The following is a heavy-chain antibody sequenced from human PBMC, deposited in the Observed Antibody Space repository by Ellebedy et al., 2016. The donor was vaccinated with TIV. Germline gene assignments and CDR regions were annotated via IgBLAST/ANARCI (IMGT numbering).Heavy chain of an antibody. CDR1: GFTVSSNY. D-gene: IGHD6-19*01. Sequence: GGSLRLSCAASGFTVSSNYMSWVRQAPGRGLEWVSTIYSSGVTYYAGSVKGRFTISRDNSKNTLYLQMNSLRAEDTAVYYCAGGISVAGTSLGFWGQGTLVTVSS. CDR3: AGGISVAGTSLGF. J-gene: IGHJ4*02. CDR2: IYSSGVT. V-gene: IGHV3-53*01.